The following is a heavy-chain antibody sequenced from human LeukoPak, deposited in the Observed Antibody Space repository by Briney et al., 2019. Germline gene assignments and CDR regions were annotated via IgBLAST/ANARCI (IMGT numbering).Heavy chain of an antibody. D-gene: IGHD6-19*01. V-gene: IGHV1-8*01. J-gene: IGHJ4*02. Sequence: ASVKVSCKASGYTFTSNDINWVRQATGQGLEWMGWMNPENGKTGSAQKFQGRVTMTRNTSISIAYMELSSLGSEDTAVYYCARRHAGGWTDYWGQGTLVTVSS. CDR1: GYTFTSND. CDR2: MNPENGKT. CDR3: ARRHAGGWTDY.